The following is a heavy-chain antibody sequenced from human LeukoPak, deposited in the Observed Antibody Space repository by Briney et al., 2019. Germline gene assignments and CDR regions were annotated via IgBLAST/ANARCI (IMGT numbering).Heavy chain of an antibody. Sequence: PSETLSLTCGVSGVSVSDYSWTWIRQTPGKGLEWIGEISNTGSTHYNPSLKGRLNISVETTKHQFSLKMHSVTAADTAVYYCARGLATFYHFSSGSHSRFDSWGQGTLVSVSS. V-gene: IGHV4-34*01. CDR3: ARGLATFYHFSSGSHSRFDS. CDR1: GVSVSDYS. D-gene: IGHD3-3*01. CDR2: ISNTGST. J-gene: IGHJ5*01.